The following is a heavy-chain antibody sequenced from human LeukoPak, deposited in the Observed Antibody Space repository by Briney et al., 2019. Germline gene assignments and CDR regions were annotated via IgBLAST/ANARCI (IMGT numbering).Heavy chain of an antibody. Sequence: SETLSLTCTVSGGSISISSHYWSWIRQPAGKGLEWIGRIYTSGSTNYNPSLKSRVTMSVDTSKNQFSLKLSSVTAADTAVYYCARDEADSSGYYYESALDIWGQGTMVTVSS. CDR1: GGSISISSHY. V-gene: IGHV4-61*02. J-gene: IGHJ3*02. CDR3: ARDEADSSGYYYESALDI. CDR2: IYTSGST. D-gene: IGHD3-22*01.